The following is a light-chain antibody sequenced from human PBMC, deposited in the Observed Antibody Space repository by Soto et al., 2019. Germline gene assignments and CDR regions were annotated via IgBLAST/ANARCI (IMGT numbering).Light chain of an antibody. V-gene: IGKV3-20*01. CDR1: QSVSSR. CDR2: GAS. Sequence: IVLTQSPATLSLSPGERATLSCRASQSVSSRLAWYQQKPGQAPRLLISGASSRATGIPDRFSGSGSATDFTLTISRLEPEDFALYYCQQYGSSPITFGQGTRLEIK. J-gene: IGKJ5*01. CDR3: QQYGSSPIT.